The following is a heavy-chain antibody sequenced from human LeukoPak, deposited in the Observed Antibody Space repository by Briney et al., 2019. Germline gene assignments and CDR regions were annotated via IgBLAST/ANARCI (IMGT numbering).Heavy chain of an antibody. CDR3: VREAGAKDFKY. D-gene: IGHD6-13*01. CDR2: IKPSGGDT. V-gene: IGHV1-46*01. CDR1: GYTFTYYY. Sequence: ASVKVSCKASGYTFTYYYMHLVRQAPGQGLEWMGIIKPSGGDTTYGQKFQGRVTMTADRSTSTVYMELSSLRSEDTAVYYCVREAGAKDFKYWGQGTLVSVSS. J-gene: IGHJ1*01.